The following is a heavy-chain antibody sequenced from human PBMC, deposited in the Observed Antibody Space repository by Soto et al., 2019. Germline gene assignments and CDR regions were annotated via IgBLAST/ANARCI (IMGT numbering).Heavy chain of an antibody. V-gene: IGHV3-30-3*01. CDR1: GLTFSRYT. Sequence: GGSLRLSCAASGLTFSRYTMHWVRQAPGKGLEWVAVISYDGNNKYYADSVKGRFTISRDNSKNTLSLQMNRLRPEDTAVYYSARFRSERPFDYWGQGTLVTVSS. CDR3: ARFRSERPFDY. CDR2: ISYDGNNK. J-gene: IGHJ4*02.